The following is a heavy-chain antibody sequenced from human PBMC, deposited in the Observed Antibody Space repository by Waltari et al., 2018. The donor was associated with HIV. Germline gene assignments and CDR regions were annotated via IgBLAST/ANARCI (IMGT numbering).Heavy chain of an antibody. V-gene: IGHV3-7*02. Sequence: EVQLVQSGGGLVQPGGSLRLSCAGFEFSFSRFWMSWVRQAPGKRLEWVAKINQNETTTKYVDSVKGRFTISRDNAKKSVYLQMNRLSSDDTAIYYCARGAFSGGGDCLDYWGQGVLVAVSS. CDR3: ARGAFSGGGDCLDY. CDR2: INQNETTT. D-gene: IGHD2-21*01. CDR1: EFSFSRFW. J-gene: IGHJ4*02.